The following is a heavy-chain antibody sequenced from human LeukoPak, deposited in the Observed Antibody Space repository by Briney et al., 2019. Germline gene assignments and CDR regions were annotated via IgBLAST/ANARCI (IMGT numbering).Heavy chain of an antibody. J-gene: IGHJ6*02. CDR1: GFTFSSYS. Sequence: GGSLRLSCAASGFTFSSYSMNWVRQAPGKGLEWVSHISSSSSNIYYADSVKGRFTISRDNAKNSLCLQMNSLRDEDTAVYYCARDDGPHYGLDVWGQGTTVTVSS. CDR2: ISSSSSNI. V-gene: IGHV3-48*02. CDR3: ARDDGPHYGLDV.